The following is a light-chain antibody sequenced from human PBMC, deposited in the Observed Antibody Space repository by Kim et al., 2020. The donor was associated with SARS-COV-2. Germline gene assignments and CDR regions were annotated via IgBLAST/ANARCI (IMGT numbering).Light chain of an antibody. Sequence: SPGERATLSCRASQSVSSSYLAWYQQKPGQAPRLLIYGASSRATGIPDRFSGSGSGTDFTLTISRLEPEDFAVYYCQQYGSSRTFGQGTKVDIK. CDR3: QQYGSSRT. CDR2: GAS. J-gene: IGKJ1*01. CDR1: QSVSSSY. V-gene: IGKV3-20*01.